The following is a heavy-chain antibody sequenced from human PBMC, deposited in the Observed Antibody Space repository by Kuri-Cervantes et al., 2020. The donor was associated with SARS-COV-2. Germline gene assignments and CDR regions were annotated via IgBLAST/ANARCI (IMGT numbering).Heavy chain of an antibody. CDR3: ARDRSSHQYDY. V-gene: IGHV4-59*12. CDR1: GGSISSYY. Sequence: ESLKISCTVSGGSISSYYWSWIRQPPGKGLEWIGYIYYSGSTNYNPSLKSRVTISVDKSKNQFSLKLSSVTAADTAVYYCARDRSSHQYDYWGQGTLVTVSS. CDR2: IYYSGST. J-gene: IGHJ4*02. D-gene: IGHD6-13*01.